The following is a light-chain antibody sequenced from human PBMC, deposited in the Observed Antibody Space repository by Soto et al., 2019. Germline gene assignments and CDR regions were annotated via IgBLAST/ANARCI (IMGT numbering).Light chain of an antibody. CDR1: DSNIGENFD. Sequence: QSVLTQPPSVSGAPGQRVTISCTGSDSNIGENFDVHWYQQLPGTAPKLLIYGNNNRPSGVPDRFSASRSGTSASLAITGLQAEDEADYYCQSYDSGLSGSVFGGGTTVTAL. CDR2: GNN. CDR3: QSYDSGLSGSV. V-gene: IGLV1-40*01. J-gene: IGLJ3*02.